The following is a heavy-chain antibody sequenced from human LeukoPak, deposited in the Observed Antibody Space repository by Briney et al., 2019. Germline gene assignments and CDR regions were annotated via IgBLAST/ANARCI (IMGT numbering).Heavy chain of an antibody. CDR3: ARASSSSWVTFDY. J-gene: IGHJ4*02. V-gene: IGHV3-33*01. CDR1: GFTFSNYG. Sequence: PGGSLRLSCAASGFTFSNYGMHWVRQAPGKGLEWVAVIWDDGSNKYYADSVKGRFTISRDNSKNMLYLQVNSLRGEDTAVYYCARASSSSWVTFDYWGQGTLVTVSS. D-gene: IGHD6-13*01. CDR2: IWDDGSNK.